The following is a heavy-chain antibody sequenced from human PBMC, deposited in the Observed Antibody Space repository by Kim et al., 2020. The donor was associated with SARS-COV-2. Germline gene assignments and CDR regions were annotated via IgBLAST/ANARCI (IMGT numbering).Heavy chain of an antibody. CDR2: IYYSGST. V-gene: IGHV4-39*01. D-gene: IGHD2-2*03. CDR1: GGSISSSSYY. Sequence: SETLSLTCTVSGGSISSSSYYWGWIRQPPGKGLEWIGSIYYSGSTYYNPSLKSRVTISVDTSKNQFSLKLSSVTAADTAVYYCARLFGYCSSTSCYYFDYWGQGTLVTVSS. CDR3: ARLFGYCSSTSCYYFDY. J-gene: IGHJ4*02.